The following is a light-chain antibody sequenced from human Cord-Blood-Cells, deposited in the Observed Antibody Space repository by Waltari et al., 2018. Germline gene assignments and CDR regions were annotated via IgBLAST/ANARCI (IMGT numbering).Light chain of an antibody. Sequence: QSALTQPASVSGSPGPSITISCTGTSSDVGSYNLVSWYQQHPGKAPKRMIYEGSKRTSGVSNRFSGSKSGNTASLTIPGLQAEDEADYYCCSYAGSSTLVFGGGTKLTVL. CDR2: EGS. CDR3: CSYAGSSTLV. J-gene: IGLJ3*02. V-gene: IGLV2-23*01. CDR1: SSDVGSYNL.